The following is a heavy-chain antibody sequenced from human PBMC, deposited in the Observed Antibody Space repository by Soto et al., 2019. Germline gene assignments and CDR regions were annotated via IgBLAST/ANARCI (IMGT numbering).Heavy chain of an antibody. CDR2: IYYSGST. J-gene: IGHJ4*02. CDR1: GGSVSSGSYY. D-gene: IGHD2-2*01. V-gene: IGHV4-61*01. Sequence: QVQLQESGPGLVKPSETLSLTCTVSGGSVSSGSYYWSWIRQPPGKGLEWIGYIYYSGSTNYNPSLRSRVRTPVDRPTTQSSLKRSSVTAADTAVYYCASGRVPAATVYFDYWGQGTLVTVSS. CDR3: ASGRVPAATVYFDY.